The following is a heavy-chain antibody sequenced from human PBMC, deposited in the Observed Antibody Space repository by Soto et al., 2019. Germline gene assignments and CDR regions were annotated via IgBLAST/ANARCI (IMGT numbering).Heavy chain of an antibody. J-gene: IGHJ5*02. Sequence: GGSLRLSCTASGFTFSSQWLHWVRQAPGKGLMWISRILNDGTTTNYADSVKGRFTVSRDNAKKTMSLQMNNLRAEDTAVYYCARDKRVAVAGTNNWIDPWGQATLVTVSS. CDR1: GFTFSSQW. CDR2: ILNDGTTT. D-gene: IGHD6-19*01. CDR3: ARDKRVAVAGTNNWIDP. V-gene: IGHV3-74*01.